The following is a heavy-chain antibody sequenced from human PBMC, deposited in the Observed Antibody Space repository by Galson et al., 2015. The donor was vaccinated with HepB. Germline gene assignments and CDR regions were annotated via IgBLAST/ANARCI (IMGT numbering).Heavy chain of an antibody. J-gene: IGHJ3*02. V-gene: IGHV4-59*01. CDR2: IYNSGST. CDR3: ARGGHSVYDYLRDAFDI. CDR1: GGSISSYY. D-gene: IGHD5/OR15-5a*01. Sequence: ETLSLTCTVSGGSISSYYWSWIRQPPGKGLEWIGYIYNSGSTNYNPSVKSRVTISVDTSKNQFSLNLSSVTAADTAVYYCARGGHSVYDYLRDAFDIWGQGTMVTVSS.